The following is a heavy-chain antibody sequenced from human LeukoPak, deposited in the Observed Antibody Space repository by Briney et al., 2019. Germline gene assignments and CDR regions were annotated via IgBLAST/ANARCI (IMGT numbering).Heavy chain of an antibody. J-gene: IGHJ4*02. CDR3: AREGYCSGGSCYSGYDY. CDR1: GGTFSSYA. V-gene: IGHV1-69*04. D-gene: IGHD2-15*01. Sequence: ASVKVSCKASGGTFSSYAISWVRQAPGQGLEWMGRIIPILGIANYAQKFQGRVTITADKSTSTAYMELSSLRSEDTAVYYCAREGYCSGGSCYSGYDYWGQGTLVTVSS. CDR2: IIPILGIA.